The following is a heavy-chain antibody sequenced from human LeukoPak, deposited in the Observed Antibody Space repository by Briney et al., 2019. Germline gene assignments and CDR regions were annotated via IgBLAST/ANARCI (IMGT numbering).Heavy chain of an antibody. CDR2: IGSRGSYI. V-gene: IGHV3-21*01. Sequence: GGSLRLSCAASGFTFSSYSMTWVRQAPGKGLEWVSSIGSRGSYIFYADSVQGRFTISRDNAKNSLYLQMNSLRAEDTAVYYCARPQYFYYYGMDVWGQGTTVTVSS. CDR3: ARPQYFYYYGMDV. J-gene: IGHJ6*02. CDR1: GFTFSSYS.